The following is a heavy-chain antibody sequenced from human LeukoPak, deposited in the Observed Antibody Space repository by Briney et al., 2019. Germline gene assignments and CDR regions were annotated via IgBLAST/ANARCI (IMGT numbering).Heavy chain of an antibody. CDR2: ISGSGGST. V-gene: IGHV3-23*01. CDR3: AKDGPHPYYYDSSGYYYD. J-gene: IGHJ4*02. D-gene: IGHD3-22*01. Sequence: PGGSLRLSCAASGFTFSSYAMSWVRQAPGKGLEWVPAISGSGGSTYYADSVKGRFTISRDNSKNTLYLQMNSLRAEDTAVYYCAKDGPHPYYYDSSGYYYDWGQGTLVTASS. CDR1: GFTFSSYA.